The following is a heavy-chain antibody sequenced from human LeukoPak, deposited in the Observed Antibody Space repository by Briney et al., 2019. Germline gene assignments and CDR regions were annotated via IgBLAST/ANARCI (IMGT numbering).Heavy chain of an antibody. CDR2: INHSGST. D-gene: IGHD5-24*01. Sequence: SETLSLTCTVSGGSISSSSYYWGWIRQPPGKGLEWIGEINHSGSTNYNPSLKSRVTISVDTSKNQFSLKLSSVTAADTAVYYCARGPSRWLQSRYFDYWGQGTLVTVSS. CDR3: ARGPSRWLQSRYFDY. J-gene: IGHJ4*02. CDR1: GGSISSSSYY. V-gene: IGHV4-39*07.